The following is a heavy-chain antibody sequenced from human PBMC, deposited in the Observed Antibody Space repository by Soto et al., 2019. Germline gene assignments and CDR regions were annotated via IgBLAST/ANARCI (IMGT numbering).Heavy chain of an antibody. V-gene: IGHV4-59*01. CDR2: IYYSGSM. CDR3: AGINGDHGDY. D-gene: IGHD4-17*01. Sequence: SETLSLTCTVSGDSISSYYWSWIRQPPGKGLEWLGYIYYSGSMNYNPSLKSRVTISVDTSKNQFSLRLRSVTAADTPVYDCAGINGDHGDYCSQGTLVPVSS. J-gene: IGHJ4*02. CDR1: GDSISSYY.